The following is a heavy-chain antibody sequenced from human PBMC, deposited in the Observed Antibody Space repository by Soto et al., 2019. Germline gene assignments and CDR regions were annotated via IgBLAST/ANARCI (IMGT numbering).Heavy chain of an antibody. D-gene: IGHD3-22*01. CDR2: INHSGST. V-gene: IGHV4-34*01. CDR3: ARVGYYYDSSGYPNDY. J-gene: IGHJ4*02. Sequence: QVQLQQWGAGLLKPSETLSLTCAVYGGSFSGYYWSWIRQPPGKGLEWIGEINHSGSTNYNPSLKSRVTISVDPSKNQFSLKLSSVTAADTAVYYCARVGYYYDSSGYPNDYWGQGTLVTVSS. CDR1: GGSFSGYY.